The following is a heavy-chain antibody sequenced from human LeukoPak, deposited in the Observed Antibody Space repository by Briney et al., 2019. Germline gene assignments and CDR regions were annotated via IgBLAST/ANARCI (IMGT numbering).Heavy chain of an antibody. V-gene: IGHV3-48*03. D-gene: IGHD2-21*02. CDR2: ISSSGSTI. J-gene: IGHJ3*02. CDR1: GFTFSSYE. CDR3: ARVMLCGDCYSGIARGAPPGAFDI. Sequence: PGGSLRLSCAASGFTFSSYEMNWVRQAPGKGLEWVSYISSSGSTIYYADSVKGRFTISRDNAKNSLYLQMNSLRAEDTAVYYCARVMLCGDCYSGIARGAPPGAFDIWGQGTMVTVSS.